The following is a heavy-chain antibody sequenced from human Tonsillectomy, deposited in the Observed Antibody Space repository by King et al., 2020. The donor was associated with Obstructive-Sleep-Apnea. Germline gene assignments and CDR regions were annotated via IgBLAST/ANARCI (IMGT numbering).Heavy chain of an antibody. Sequence: QLVQSGGGLVQPGGSLRLSGASSGFTFRSYSMNWVRQAPGEGLEWVSYICSSSSTIYYADSVNGRLTISRDNAKNTLFLQMNSLRAEDTAVYYCAWGSGSYYYPYYFDYWGQGTLVTVSS. V-gene: IGHV3-48*04. CDR1: GFTFRSYS. D-gene: IGHD3-10*01. J-gene: IGHJ4*02. CDR2: ICSSSSTI. CDR3: AWGSGSYYYPYYFDY.